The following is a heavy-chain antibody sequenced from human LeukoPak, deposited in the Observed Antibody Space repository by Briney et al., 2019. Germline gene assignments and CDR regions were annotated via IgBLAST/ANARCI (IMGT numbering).Heavy chain of an antibody. CDR1: GGSISSSSYY. J-gene: IGHJ5*02. V-gene: IGHV4-39*07. D-gene: IGHD2-2*01. Sequence: PSETLSLTCTVSGGSISSSSYYWGWIRQPPGKGLEWIGSIYYSGSTYYNPSLKSRVTISVDTSKNQFSLKLSSVTAADTAVYYCAREQNVVPAARRGWFDPWGQGTLVTVSS. CDR3: AREQNVVPAARRGWFDP. CDR2: IYYSGST.